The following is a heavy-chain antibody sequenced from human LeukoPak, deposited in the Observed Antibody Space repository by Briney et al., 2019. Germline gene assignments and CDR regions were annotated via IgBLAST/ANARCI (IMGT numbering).Heavy chain of an antibody. CDR1: GITLGNNW. V-gene: IGHV3-74*01. CDR2: INSDGGGA. J-gene: IGHJ5*02. Sequence: GGSLRHSCAASGITLGNNWMHWARQGPGKGRVWISRINSDGGGAIYADSVKGRFTVSRDNAKNTLYLQMNSLRAEDTAVYYCARDVPHNWFDTWGQGTLVTVSS. CDR3: ARDVPHNWFDT.